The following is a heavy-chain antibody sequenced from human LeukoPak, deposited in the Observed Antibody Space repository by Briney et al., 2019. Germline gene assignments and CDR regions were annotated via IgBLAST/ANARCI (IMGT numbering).Heavy chain of an antibody. CDR3: ARDGSSGGLGY. V-gene: IGHV1-69*13. CDR2: IIPIFATP. J-gene: IGHJ4*02. CDR1: GGTFNTYA. D-gene: IGHD6-19*01. Sequence: SVKVSCKASGGTFNTYAISWVRQAPGQGLEWMGRIIPIFATPNYAQKFQGRVTITADESTSTAYMELSSLRSEDTAVYYCARDGSSGGLGYWGQGTLVTVSS.